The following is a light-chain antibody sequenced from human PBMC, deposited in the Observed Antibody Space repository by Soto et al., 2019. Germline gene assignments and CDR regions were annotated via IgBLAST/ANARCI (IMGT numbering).Light chain of an antibody. CDR3: QRYGSSGT. Sequence: EIVLTQSPGTLSLSPGERATLSCRASQSVSNNYLAWYQQKPGQAPRLLIHGASNRATGIPDRFSGSGSGTDFTLTISRLEPEDFAVYYCQRYGSSGTFGQGTKLDIK. CDR2: GAS. J-gene: IGKJ1*01. CDR1: QSVSNNY. V-gene: IGKV3-20*01.